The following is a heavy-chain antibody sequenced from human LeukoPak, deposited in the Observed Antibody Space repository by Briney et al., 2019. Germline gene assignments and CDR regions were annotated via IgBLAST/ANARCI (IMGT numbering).Heavy chain of an antibody. J-gene: IGHJ5*02. V-gene: IGHV3-7*01. Sequence: GGSLRLSCAASGFTFSSFWMSWVRQAPGKGLEWVANIKQDGSEKYYVDSVKGRFTISRDNAKNPLYLQMNSLRAEDTAVYYRASHSYGYRTWGQGTLVTVSS. CDR3: ASHSYGYRT. CDR1: GFTFSSFW. CDR2: IKQDGSEK. D-gene: IGHD3-16*01.